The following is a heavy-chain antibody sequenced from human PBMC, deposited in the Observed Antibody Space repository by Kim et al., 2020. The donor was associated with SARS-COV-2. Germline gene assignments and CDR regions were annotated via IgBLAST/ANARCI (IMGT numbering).Heavy chain of an antibody. CDR1: GFTFSSYS. V-gene: IGHV3-21*04. D-gene: IGHD3-9*01. CDR3: ARGGYDILTGYYSFYYYYGMDV. CDR2: ISSSSSYI. Sequence: GGSLRLSCAASGFTFSSYSMNWVRQAPGKGLEWVSSISSSSSYIYYADSVKGRFTISRDNAKNSLYLQMNSLRAEDTAVYYCARGGYDILTGYYSFYYYYGMDVWGQGTTVTVSS. J-gene: IGHJ6*02.